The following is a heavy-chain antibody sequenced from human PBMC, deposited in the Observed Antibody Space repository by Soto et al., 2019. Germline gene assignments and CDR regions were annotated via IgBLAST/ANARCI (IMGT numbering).Heavy chain of an antibody. V-gene: IGHV4-31*03. D-gene: IGHD3-10*01. J-gene: IGHJ6*02. CDR3: ARKIGYEGYGSRYYYYYGMDV. CDR1: GGSISSGGYY. Sequence: SETLSLTCTVSGGSISSGGYYWSWIRQHPGKGLEWIGYIYYSGSTYYNPSLKSRVTISVDTSKNQFSLKLSSVTAADTAVYYCARKIGYEGYGSRYYYYYGMDVWGQGTTVTVSS. CDR2: IYYSGST.